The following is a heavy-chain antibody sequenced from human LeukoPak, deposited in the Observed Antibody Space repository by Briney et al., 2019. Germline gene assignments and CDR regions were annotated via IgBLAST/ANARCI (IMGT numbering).Heavy chain of an antibody. CDR2: IWYDGSNK. CDR1: RFTFRNHG. CDR3: ARDRDARYLGY. J-gene: IGHJ4*02. D-gene: IGHD6-6*01. Sequence: GGSLRLSCAASRFTFRNHGMHWVRQAPGKGLEGVAVIWYDGSNKYYADSVKGRFTISRDNSKNTLYLQMNSLRAEDTAVYYCARDRDARYLGYWGQGTLVTVSS. V-gene: IGHV3-33*01.